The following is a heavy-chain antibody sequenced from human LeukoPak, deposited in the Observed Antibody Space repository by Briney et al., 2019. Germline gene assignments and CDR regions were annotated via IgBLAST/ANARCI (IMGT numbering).Heavy chain of an antibody. D-gene: IGHD2-2*01. CDR3: ARRLTQYDCFDP. V-gene: IGHV6-1*01. CDR1: GDSVSSNSVT. CDR2: TYYRSTWDN. Sequence: SQTLSLTCAIYGDSVSSNSVTWNWIRQSPSRGLEWLGRTYYRSTWDNDYAVSVRGGITVNPDTSKNQFSLHLNSVTPEGTAVYYCARRLTQYDCFDPWGQGILVTVSS. J-gene: IGHJ5*02.